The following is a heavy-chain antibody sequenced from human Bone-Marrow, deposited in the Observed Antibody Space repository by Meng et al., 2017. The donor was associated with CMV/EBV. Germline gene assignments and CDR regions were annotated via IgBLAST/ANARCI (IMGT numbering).Heavy chain of an antibody. Sequence: GESLKISCAASGFTFSSYWMSWVRQAPGKGLEWVANIKQDGSEKYYVDSVKGRFTISRDNAKNSLYLQMNSLRAEDTAVYYCAREEYRRTNDYRGYYYYSMDVWGQGTTVTVSS. CDR1: GFTFSSYW. J-gene: IGHJ6*02. CDR2: IKQDGSEK. CDR3: AREEYRRTNDYRGYYYYSMDV. D-gene: IGHD3-16*01. V-gene: IGHV3-7*01.